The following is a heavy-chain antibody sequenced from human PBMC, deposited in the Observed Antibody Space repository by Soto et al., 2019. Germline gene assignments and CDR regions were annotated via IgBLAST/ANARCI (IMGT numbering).Heavy chain of an antibody. D-gene: IGHD3-10*01. CDR3: ARDDYYGSGSYRHAFDI. CDR1: GYTFTSYA. V-gene: IGHV1-3*01. J-gene: IGHJ3*02. Sequence: ASVKVSCKASGYTFTSYAMHWVRQAPGQRLEWMGWINAGNGNTKYSQKFQGRVTITRDTSASTAYMELSSLRSEDTAVYYCARDDYYGSGSYRHAFDIWGQGTMVTVSS. CDR2: INAGNGNT.